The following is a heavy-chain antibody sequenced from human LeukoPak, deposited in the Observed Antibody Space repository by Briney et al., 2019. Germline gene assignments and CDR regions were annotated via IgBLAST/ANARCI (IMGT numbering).Heavy chain of an antibody. CDR3: ARGAMVRGLDY. J-gene: IGHJ4*02. Sequence: PSETLSLTCTVSGGSISGYYLTWIRQPPGKGLEWIGYIYSSGSTNYNPSLKSRVTMSVDTSKNQFSLKLSSVTAADTAVYYCARGAMVRGLDYWGQGTLVTVSS. CDR2: IYSSGST. CDR1: GGSISGYY. D-gene: IGHD3-10*01. V-gene: IGHV4-59*12.